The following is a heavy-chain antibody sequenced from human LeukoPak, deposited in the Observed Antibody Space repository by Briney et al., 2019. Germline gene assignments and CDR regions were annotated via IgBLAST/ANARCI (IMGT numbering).Heavy chain of an antibody. CDR1: GFSFNSDW. CDR3: TRRLDD. V-gene: IGHV3-7*01. Sequence: PGGSLRLSCAASGFSFNSDWMDWVRQAPGKGLEWVANIKHDESEKNYLDSVKGRFTISRDNAQNSLYLQMNGLRVEDTAVYYCTRRLDDWGQRTLVTVSP. CDR2: IKHDESEK. D-gene: IGHD3-16*01. J-gene: IGHJ4*02.